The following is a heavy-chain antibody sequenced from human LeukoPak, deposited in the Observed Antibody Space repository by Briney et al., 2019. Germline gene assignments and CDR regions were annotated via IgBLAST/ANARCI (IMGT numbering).Heavy chain of an antibody. V-gene: IGHV4-39*01. J-gene: IGHJ4*02. Sequence: PSETLSLTCTVSGGSISSSSYYWGWIRQPPGKGLEWIGSIYYSGSTYYNPSLKSRVTISVDTSKNQFSLKLSSVTAADTAVYYCAARYYYDSSGALGRFDYWGKGTLVTVSS. CDR2: IYYSGST. CDR1: GGSISSSSYY. CDR3: AARYYYDSSGALGRFDY. D-gene: IGHD3-22*01.